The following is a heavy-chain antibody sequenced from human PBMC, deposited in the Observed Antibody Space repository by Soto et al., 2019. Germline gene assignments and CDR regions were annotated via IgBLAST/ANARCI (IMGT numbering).Heavy chain of an antibody. J-gene: IGHJ6*02. CDR2: IGTAGDT. V-gene: IGHV3-13*01. D-gene: IGHD3-9*01. Sequence: GGSLRLSCAASGFTFSSYDMHWVRQATGKGLEWVSAIGTAGDTYYPGSVKGRFTISRENAKNSLYLQMNSLRAGDTAVYYCARGRRGGYDILTGYQLYYYYGMDVWGQGTTVTVSS. CDR3: ARGRRGGYDILTGYQLYYYYGMDV. CDR1: GFTFSSYD.